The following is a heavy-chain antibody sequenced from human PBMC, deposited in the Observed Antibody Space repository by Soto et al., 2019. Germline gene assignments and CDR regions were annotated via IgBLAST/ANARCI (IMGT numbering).Heavy chain of an antibody. Sequence: EVQLVESGGGLVKPGGSLRLSCAASGFTFSSYSMNWVRQAPGKGLEGVSSISSSSGYIYYADSVKGRFTITTENAKNSLYLQMNSMRAEDTAVYYCARDLITGIRSDYWGQGTLVTVSS. CDR3: ARDLITGIRSDY. V-gene: IGHV3-21*01. CDR2: ISSSSGYI. CDR1: GFTFSSYS. D-gene: IGHD1-20*01. J-gene: IGHJ4*02.